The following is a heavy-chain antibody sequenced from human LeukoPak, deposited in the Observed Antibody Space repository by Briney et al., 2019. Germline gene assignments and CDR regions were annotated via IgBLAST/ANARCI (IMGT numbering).Heavy chain of an antibody. J-gene: IGHJ5*02. Sequence: SETLSLTCTVSGVSISSSNSYWGWIRQPPGKGLEWIGSIYYSGNTYYNASLKSQVSISIDTSKNQFSLKLTSVTAADTAVYYCARDRYYYDSSGTRWFDPWGQGTLVTVSS. D-gene: IGHD3-22*01. V-gene: IGHV4-39*07. CDR3: ARDRYYYDSSGTRWFDP. CDR2: IYYSGNT. CDR1: GVSISSSNSY.